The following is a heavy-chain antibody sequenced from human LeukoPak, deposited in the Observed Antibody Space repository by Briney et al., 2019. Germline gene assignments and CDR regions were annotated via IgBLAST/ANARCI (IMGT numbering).Heavy chain of an antibody. J-gene: IGHJ4*02. V-gene: IGHV3-21*01. D-gene: IGHD3-10*01. CDR3: ARGDQITMVRGVTPFDY. CDR1: GFTFNIYT. Sequence: GGSLRLSCAASGFTFNIYTINWVRQAPGKGLEWVSSISSTSSDIHYTDSVKGRFTIFRDNTKNSLYLQMDSLRAEDTAVYYCARGDQITMVRGVTPFDYWGQGTLVTVSS. CDR2: ISSTSSDI.